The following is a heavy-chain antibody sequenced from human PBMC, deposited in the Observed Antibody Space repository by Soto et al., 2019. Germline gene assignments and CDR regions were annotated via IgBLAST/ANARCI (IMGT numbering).Heavy chain of an antibody. J-gene: IGHJ5*02. CDR2: INTDNAKT. V-gene: IGHV1-3*04. Sequence: ASVKVSCKASGYNFTTYALHWVRQAPGQRLEWMGWINTDNAKTGYSEKFQDRVTLTRDTSAATAYMELSSLRSEDTAVYYCARAANCSSTTCFSQWFAPWGQGTLVTVSS. CDR3: ARAANCSSTTCFSQWFAP. CDR1: GYNFTTYA. D-gene: IGHD2-2*01.